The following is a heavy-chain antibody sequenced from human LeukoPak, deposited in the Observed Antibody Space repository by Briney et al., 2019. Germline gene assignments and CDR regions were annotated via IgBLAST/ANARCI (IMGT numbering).Heavy chain of an antibody. V-gene: IGHV4-39*01. CDR1: GVSISSSSYY. Sequence: SETLSLTCTVSGVSISSSSYYWGWIRQSPGKGLEWIGNIYCSGSTYYNPSLKSRVTISVDTSKNQFSLKLSSVTAVDTAVYYCARGRDGDNLLGASFDYRGQGSLVTVSS. D-gene: IGHD5-24*01. CDR2: IYCSGST. CDR3: ARGRDGDNLLGASFDY. J-gene: IGHJ4*02.